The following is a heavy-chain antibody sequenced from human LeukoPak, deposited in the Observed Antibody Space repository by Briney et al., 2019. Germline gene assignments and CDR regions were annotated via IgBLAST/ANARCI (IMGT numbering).Heavy chain of an antibody. V-gene: IGHV3-53*04. CDR1: GFTLSSNY. CDR2: IYSGGST. CDR3: ARDQGGSSRS. J-gene: IGHJ4*02. D-gene: IGHD6-13*01. Sequence: GGSLRLSCAASGFTLSSNYMSWVRQARGKGREGGSVIYSGGSTNHSDAVKGRFTISRHNSKNTLYLQMNSLRAGDPAVYYCARDQGGSSRSWGQGTLVTVSS.